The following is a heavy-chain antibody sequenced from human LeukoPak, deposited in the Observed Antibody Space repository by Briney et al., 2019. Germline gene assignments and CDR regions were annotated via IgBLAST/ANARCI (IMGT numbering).Heavy chain of an antibody. CDR1: GFSLSNYA. J-gene: IGHJ4*02. V-gene: IGHV3-33*01. D-gene: IGHD3-3*01. CDR3: ARDPGLRPDS. CDR2: IWYDGSNE. Sequence: GGSLRLSCAASGFSLSNYAMHWVRQTPGKGLEWVAVIWYDGSNEYYSEFVKGRFAISRDTSRNTLYLQMNNVRAEDTAVYFCARDPGLRPDSWGQGTLVTVS.